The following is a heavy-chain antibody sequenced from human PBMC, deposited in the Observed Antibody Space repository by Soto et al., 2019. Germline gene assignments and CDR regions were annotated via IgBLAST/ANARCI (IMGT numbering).Heavy chain of an antibody. V-gene: IGHV1-69*01. CDR1: GGTFSSYG. J-gene: IGHJ3*02. D-gene: IGHD6-19*01. CDR3: AREGYNSGRDPLDI. CDR2: ISPMVGMA. Sequence: QVQLVQSGAEEKKPGSSVRVSCKAPGGTFSSYGISWVRQAPGQGLEWMGGISPMVGMANYAERFQGRVTSTADESTSTAQMELRSLTSEDTDTYYCAREGYNSGRDPLDIWGQGTMVTVSS.